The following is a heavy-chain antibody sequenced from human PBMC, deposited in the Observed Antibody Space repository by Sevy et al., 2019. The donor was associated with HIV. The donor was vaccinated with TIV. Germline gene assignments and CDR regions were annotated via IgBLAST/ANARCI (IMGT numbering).Heavy chain of an antibody. CDR3: VRENIAVAGIGYYFDH. CDR1: RFTFSTYG. D-gene: IGHD6-19*01. J-gene: IGHJ4*02. V-gene: IGHV3-33*01. CDR2: IWYDGSNK. Sequence: GGSLRLSCVASRFTFSTYGMHWVRQAPGKGLEWVAVIWYDGSNKEYVDSVKGRFTISRDNSKDTLYLQMNSLRAEDTAVYYCVRENIAVAGIGYYFDHWGQGTLVTVSS.